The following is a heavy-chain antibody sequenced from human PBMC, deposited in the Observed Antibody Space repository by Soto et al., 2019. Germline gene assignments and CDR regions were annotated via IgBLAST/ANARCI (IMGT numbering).Heavy chain of an antibody. D-gene: IGHD3-3*01. V-gene: IGHV3-7*04. CDR2: IKQDGSEK. CDR1: GFTFSSYW. J-gene: IGHJ5*02. CDR3: ARDSHYDFWSGYENWFDP. Sequence: EVQLVESGGGLVQPGGSLRLSCAASGFTFSSYWMSWVRQAPGKGLECVANIKQDGSEKYYVDSVKGRFTISRDKAKNPLYLQMNSRRAEDTAVYYCARDSHYDFWSGYENWFDPWGQGTLVTVSS.